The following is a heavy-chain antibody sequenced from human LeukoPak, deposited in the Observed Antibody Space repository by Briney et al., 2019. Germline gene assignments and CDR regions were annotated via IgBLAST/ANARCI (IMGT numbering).Heavy chain of an antibody. D-gene: IGHD3/OR15-3a*01. Sequence: GGSLRLSCAASGFTFSHYGVHWVRQAPGKGLVCVSRINTDGSSRSYADSVKGRFTISRDNAKNTLYLQMNSLRAEDTAIYYCTRASAGLSYLDLWGRGTLVTVSS. V-gene: IGHV3-74*01. CDR1: GFTFSHYG. CDR2: INTDGSSR. CDR3: TRASAGLSYLDL. J-gene: IGHJ2*01.